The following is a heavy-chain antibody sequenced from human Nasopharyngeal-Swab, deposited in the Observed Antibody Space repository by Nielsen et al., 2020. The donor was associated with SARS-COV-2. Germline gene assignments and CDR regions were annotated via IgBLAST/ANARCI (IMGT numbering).Heavy chain of an antibody. CDR3: ARSHRPYYDFWSGYYAPHDAFDI. D-gene: IGHD3-3*01. V-gene: IGHV1-2*06. CDR2: INPNSGGT. J-gene: IGHJ3*02. Sequence: WVRQAPGQGIEWMGRINPNSGGTNYAQKFQGRVTMTRDTSISTAYMELSRLRSDDTAVYYCARSHRPYYDFWSGYYAPHDAFDIWGQGTMVTVSS.